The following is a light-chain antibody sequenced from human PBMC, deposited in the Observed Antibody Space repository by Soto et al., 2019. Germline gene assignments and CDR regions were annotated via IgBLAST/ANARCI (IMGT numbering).Light chain of an antibody. CDR2: RDS. V-gene: IGLV3-25*03. J-gene: IGLJ1*01. CDR3: QETDSSCSFV. Sequence: SYELTQPPSVSVSPGQTARITCSGDALPKQYAYWYQQKPGQAPVLVIYRDSERPSGIPERFSGASSGTTVTLTISGVQAEDDADYYCQETDSSCSFVFGTGTKLTVL. CDR1: ALPKQY.